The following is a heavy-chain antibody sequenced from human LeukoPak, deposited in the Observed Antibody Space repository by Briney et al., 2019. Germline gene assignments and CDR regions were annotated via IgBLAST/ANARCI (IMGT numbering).Heavy chain of an antibody. V-gene: IGHV3-9*01. J-gene: IGHJ6*02. D-gene: IGHD2-15*01. CDR3: AKVVAATYYYYGMDV. Sequence: GGSLRLSCAASGFTFSSYAMSWVRQAPGKGLEWVSGISWNSGSIGYADSVKGRFTISRDNAKNSLYLQMNSLRAEDTALYYCAKVVAATYYYYGMDVWGQGTTVTVSS. CDR1: GFTFSSYA. CDR2: ISWNSGSI.